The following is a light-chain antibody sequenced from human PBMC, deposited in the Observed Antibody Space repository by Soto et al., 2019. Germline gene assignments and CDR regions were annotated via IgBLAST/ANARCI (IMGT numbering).Light chain of an antibody. Sequence: QCALTQPASVSGSPGQSITISCTGTSSDVGRYNYVSWYQQHPGKAPKLIIYDVSNRPSGVSNRFSGSKSGNTASLTISGLQAEDEADYYCNSYTSSSTYAFGTRTKVTGL. CDR2: DVS. V-gene: IGLV2-14*01. CDR3: NSYTSSSTYA. CDR1: SSDVGRYNY. J-gene: IGLJ1*01.